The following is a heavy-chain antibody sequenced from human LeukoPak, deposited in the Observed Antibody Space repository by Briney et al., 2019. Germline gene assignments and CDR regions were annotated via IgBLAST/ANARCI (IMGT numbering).Heavy chain of an antibody. V-gene: IGHV3-33*06. CDR1: GFTFSSHG. CDR3: AKDLSYGSNWFDP. CDR2: IWYDGSKK. J-gene: IGHJ5*02. Sequence: GGSLRHSXAAPGFTFSSHGMHSVRQAPGKGLERVALIWYDGSKKNYADSVKGRFTISRDDSKSTLYLQINSLRAEDTAVYYCAKDLSYGSNWFDPWGQGTLVTVSS. D-gene: IGHD5-18*01.